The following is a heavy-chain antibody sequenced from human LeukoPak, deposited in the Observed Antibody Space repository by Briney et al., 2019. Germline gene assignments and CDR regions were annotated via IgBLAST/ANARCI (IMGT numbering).Heavy chain of an antibody. J-gene: IGHJ4*02. CDR2: ISGSGGST. V-gene: IGHV3-23*01. D-gene: IGHD6-19*01. Sequence: GGSLRLSCAASGFTFSSYAMSWVRQAPGKGLGWVSAISGSGGSTYYADSVKGRFTVSRDNSKNTLYLQMNSLRAEDTAVYYCAKATVSSGWTVIDYWGQGTLVTVSS. CDR3: AKATVSSGWTVIDY. CDR1: GFTFSSYA.